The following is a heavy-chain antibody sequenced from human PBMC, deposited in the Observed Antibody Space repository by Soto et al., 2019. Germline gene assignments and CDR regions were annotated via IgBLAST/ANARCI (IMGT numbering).Heavy chain of an antibody. D-gene: IGHD3-22*01. J-gene: IGHJ6*02. CDR2: INPSGGST. CDR1: GYTFPSYY. Sequence: GASVKVSCKASGYTFPSYYMHWVRQAPGQGLEWMGIINPSGGSTSYAQKFQGRVTITADESTSTAYMEVSSLRSEDTAVYYCARTYHYDSGGKTYFYYGMDVWGQGTTVTVSS. V-gene: IGHV1-46*01. CDR3: ARTYHYDSGGKTYFYYGMDV.